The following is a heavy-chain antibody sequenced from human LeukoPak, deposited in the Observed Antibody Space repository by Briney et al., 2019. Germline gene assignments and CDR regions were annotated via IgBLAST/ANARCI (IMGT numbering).Heavy chain of an antibody. CDR3: TRERRFSSTWYGIDY. J-gene: IGHJ4*02. CDR1: GGSVSNNSAA. Sequence: SLALSLTHVLCGGSVSNNSAAWNGLRQPPPRGVEGVGSTYYMSKWYDEYVVSLKSRITIIPDTSKNQSSLQLNSVLPADTPVYYCTRERRFSSTWYGIDYWGQGTLVTVSS. V-gene: IGHV6-1*01. D-gene: IGHD6-13*01. CDR2: TYYMSKWYD.